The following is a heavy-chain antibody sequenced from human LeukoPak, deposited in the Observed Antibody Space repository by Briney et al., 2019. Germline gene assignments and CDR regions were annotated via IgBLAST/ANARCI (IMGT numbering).Heavy chain of an antibody. Sequence: GGSLRLSCEASGFTFSSYAMSWVRQAPGKGLKGFAAISGSGGSTYYAASVKGRFTISRDNSKNTLYLQMNSLRAEDTAVYYCAKDYTHWGQGTLVTVSS. CDR3: AKDYTH. V-gene: IGHV3-23*01. D-gene: IGHD3-16*01. CDR1: GFTFSSYA. CDR2: ISGSGGST. J-gene: IGHJ4*02.